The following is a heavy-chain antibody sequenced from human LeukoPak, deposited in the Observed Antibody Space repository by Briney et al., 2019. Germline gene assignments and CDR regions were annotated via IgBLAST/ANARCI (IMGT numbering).Heavy chain of an antibody. CDR3: ARDSGYCSGGSCYSSRANFDY. CDR1: GFTFSSYE. V-gene: IGHV3-48*03. D-gene: IGHD2-15*01. CDR2: ISSSGSTI. Sequence: GSLRLSCAASGFTFSSYEMNWVRQAPGKGLEWVSYISSSGSTIYYAESVKGRFTISRDNAKNSLYLQMNSLRAENTAVYYCARDSGYCSGGSCYSSRANFDYWGQGTLVTVSS. J-gene: IGHJ4*02.